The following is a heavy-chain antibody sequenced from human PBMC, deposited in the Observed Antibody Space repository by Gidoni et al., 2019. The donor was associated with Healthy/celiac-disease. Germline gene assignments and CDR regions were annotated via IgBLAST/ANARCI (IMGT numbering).Heavy chain of an antibody. V-gene: IGHV4-34*01. Sequence: QVQLQQWGAGLLKPSETLSLTCAVYGGSFSGYYWSWIRQPPGKGLEWIGEINHSGSTNYNPSLKSRVTISVDTSKNQFSLKLSSVTAADTAVYYCASAFCGGDCYPTYDAFDIWGQGTMVTVSS. J-gene: IGHJ3*02. D-gene: IGHD2-21*02. CDR3: ASAFCGGDCYPTYDAFDI. CDR2: INHSGST. CDR1: GGSFSGYY.